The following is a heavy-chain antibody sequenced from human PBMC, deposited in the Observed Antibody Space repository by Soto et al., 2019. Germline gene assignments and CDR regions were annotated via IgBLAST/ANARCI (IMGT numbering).Heavy chain of an antibody. J-gene: IGHJ6*03. Sequence: QLQLQESGPGMVKPSATLSLTCTVSGGSISSSSYYWGWIRQPPGKGLEWIGSIYYSGSTYYNPSLKSRVTLSVDTTKNHFSLQLSSVTAAGTAVYYCASPASGIAAPPGYYYYIDVWGKGTTVTVSS. V-gene: IGHV4-39*02. CDR3: ASPASGIAAPPGYYYYIDV. CDR2: IYYSGST. CDR1: GGSISSSSYY. D-gene: IGHD6-6*01.